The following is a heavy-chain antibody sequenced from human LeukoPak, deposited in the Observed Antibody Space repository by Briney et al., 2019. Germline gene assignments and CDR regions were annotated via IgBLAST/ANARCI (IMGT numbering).Heavy chain of an antibody. Sequence: ETLSLTCTVSGGSISSYYWSWIRQPPGKGLEWIGYIYYSGSTNYNPSLKSRVTISVDTSKNQFSLKLSSVTAADTAAYYCARDVAAAVTDWGQGTLVTVSS. V-gene: IGHV4-59*01. D-gene: IGHD6-13*01. CDR3: ARDVAAAVTD. CDR2: IYYSGST. CDR1: GGSISSYY. J-gene: IGHJ4*02.